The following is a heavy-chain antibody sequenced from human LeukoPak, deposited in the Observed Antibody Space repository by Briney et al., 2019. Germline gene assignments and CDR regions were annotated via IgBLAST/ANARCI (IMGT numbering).Heavy chain of an antibody. J-gene: IGHJ4*02. Sequence: SETLSLTCAVSGGSISSSNWWSWVRQPPGKGLEWIGEIYHSGSTNYNPSLKSRVTISVGKSKNQFSLKLSSVTAADTAVYYCATTGSSKTHDYWGQGTLVTVSS. CDR2: IYHSGST. D-gene: IGHD1-26*01. V-gene: IGHV4-4*02. CDR1: GGSISSSNW. CDR3: ATTGSSKTHDY.